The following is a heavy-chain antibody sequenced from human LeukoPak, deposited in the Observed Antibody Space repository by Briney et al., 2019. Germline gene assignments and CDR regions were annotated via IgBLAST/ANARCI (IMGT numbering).Heavy chain of an antibody. CDR2: ISYDGDNK. Sequence: GGSLRLSCAASGFSFSSYGMYWVRHAPGKGLEWVAVISYDGDNKYYADSVNGRFTISRDNSKNTLSLQMDSLRAEDTAVYYCAKDIRVWGSYRYPCLDYWGQGTLVTVSA. CDR3: AKDIRVWGSYRYPCLDY. V-gene: IGHV3-30*18. J-gene: IGHJ4*02. D-gene: IGHD3-16*02. CDR1: GFSFSSYG.